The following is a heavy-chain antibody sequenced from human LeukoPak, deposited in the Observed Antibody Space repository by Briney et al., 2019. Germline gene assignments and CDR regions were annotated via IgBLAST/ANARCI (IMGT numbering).Heavy chain of an antibody. Sequence: GGSLRLSCEASGFTLSSYWMHWVRQAPGKGLVWVSNINSGGSTTNYADSVKGRFTISRDNAKNTLYLQMNSLRAEDTAVYYCVNFGIAAVGTNGWGQGTLVTVSS. CDR3: VNFGIAAVGTNG. J-gene: IGHJ4*02. CDR1: GFTLSSYW. CDR2: INSGGSTT. V-gene: IGHV3-74*01. D-gene: IGHD6-13*01.